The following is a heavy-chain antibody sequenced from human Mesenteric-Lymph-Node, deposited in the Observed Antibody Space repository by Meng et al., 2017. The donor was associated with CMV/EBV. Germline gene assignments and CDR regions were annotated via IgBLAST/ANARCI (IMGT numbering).Heavy chain of an antibody. D-gene: IGHD3-16*01. CDR3: ARVGGSSSPLYY. J-gene: IGHJ4*02. CDR1: GFTFSSYW. Sequence: GGPLRLSCAASGFTFSSYWMHWVRQAPGKGLVWVSRINSDGSSTNYADSVKGRFTISRDNAKNTVYLQMNSLRAEDTAVYYCARVGGSSSPLYYWGQGTLVTVSS. V-gene: IGHV3-74*01. CDR2: INSDGSST.